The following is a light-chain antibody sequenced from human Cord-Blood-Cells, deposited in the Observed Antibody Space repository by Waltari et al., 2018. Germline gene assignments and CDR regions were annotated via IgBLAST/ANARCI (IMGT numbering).Light chain of an antibody. J-gene: IGLJ3*02. CDR2: DVS. CDR1: SRDVGGYNY. V-gene: IGLV2-11*01. CDR3: CSYAGSYTWV. Sequence: QSALTQPRSVSGSPGQSVTISCTGTSRDVGGYNYVSWYQQHPGKAPKLMIYDVSKRPSGVPDRFSCSKSGNTASLTISGLQAEDEAEYYCCSYAGSYTWVFGGGTKLTVL.